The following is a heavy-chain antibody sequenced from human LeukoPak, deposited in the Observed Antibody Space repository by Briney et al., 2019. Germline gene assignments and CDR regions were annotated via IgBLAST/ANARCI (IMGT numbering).Heavy chain of an antibody. CDR1: GGSISSYY. V-gene: IGHV4-59*01. Sequence: SETLSLTCTVSGGSISSYYWSWIRQPPGKGLEWIGYIYYSGSTNYNPSLKSRVTISVDTSKNQFSLKLSSVTAADTAVYYCARRPYCSSTSCYHAGDYYYYYMDVWGKGTTVTISS. J-gene: IGHJ6*03. D-gene: IGHD2-2*01. CDR3: ARRPYCSSTSCYHAGDYYYYYMDV. CDR2: IYYSGST.